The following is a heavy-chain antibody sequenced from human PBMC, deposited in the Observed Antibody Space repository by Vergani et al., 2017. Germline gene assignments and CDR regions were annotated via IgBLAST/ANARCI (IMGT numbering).Heavy chain of an antibody. CDR3: ARGDYGILTGYQY. D-gene: IGHD3-9*01. Sequence: QVQVVQSGAEVKKSGASVKVSCKTSGYTFSNYYMHWVRQAPGQGLEWMGIINPSGGHTNYAQKFQGRVTMTRDTSTSTVCMELSSLRSEDTAMYYCARGDYGILTGYQYWGQGTLVTVSA. CDR1: GYTFSNYY. CDR2: INPSGGHT. J-gene: IGHJ4*02. V-gene: IGHV1-46*03.